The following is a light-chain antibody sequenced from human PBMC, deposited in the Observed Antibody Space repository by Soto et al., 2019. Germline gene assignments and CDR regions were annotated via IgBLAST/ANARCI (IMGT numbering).Light chain of an antibody. CDR3: HSYDISLRGSV. Sequence: QSVLTQPPSVSGAPGQRVTISCTGSSSNIGAGFDVHWYQQLPGTAPKLLIYGNSNRPSGVPDRFSGSKSGTSASLAITGLQAEDEADYYRHSYDISLRGSVFGGGTKLTVL. V-gene: IGLV1-40*01. CDR2: GNS. CDR1: SSNIGAGFD. J-gene: IGLJ3*02.